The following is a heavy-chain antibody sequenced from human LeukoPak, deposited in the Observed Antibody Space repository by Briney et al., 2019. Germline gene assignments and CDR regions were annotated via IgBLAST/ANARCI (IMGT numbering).Heavy chain of an antibody. CDR3: AKFPYYGSETEGGMAV. V-gene: IGHV3-30*18. D-gene: IGHD3-10*01. CDR2: ISYDGSNK. J-gene: IGHJ6*02. CDR1: GFTFSSYG. Sequence: GSSLSLSCAASGFTFSSYGMHWVRQAPGKGLEWVAVISYDGSNKYYADSVKGRFTISRDNSKNILYLQMNSLRAEDTAEYYCAKFPYYGSETEGGMAVWGQGTTVTVSS.